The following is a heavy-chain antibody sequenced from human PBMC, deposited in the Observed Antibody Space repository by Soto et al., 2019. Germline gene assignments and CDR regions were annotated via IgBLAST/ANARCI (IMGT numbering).Heavy chain of an antibody. D-gene: IGHD6-6*01. J-gene: IGHJ4*02. CDR2: ITGSGGST. V-gene: IGHV3-23*01. CDR1: GFTFGTYA. CDR3: AREYRTSSQFDY. Sequence: GGSLRLSCAASGFTFGTYAMSWVRQAPGKGLEWVSGITGSGGSTDYADSVKGRFTISRDTSRNTLYLEMSRLSVEDTAIYYCAREYRTSSQFDYWGQGTLVTVSS.